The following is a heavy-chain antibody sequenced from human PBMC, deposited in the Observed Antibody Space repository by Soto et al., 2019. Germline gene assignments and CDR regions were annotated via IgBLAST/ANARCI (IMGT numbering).Heavy chain of an antibody. J-gene: IGHJ1*01. V-gene: IGHV3-48*01. D-gene: IGHD6-13*01. Sequence: GGSLRLSCAASGFTFSSYSMNWVRQAPGKGLEWVSYISSSSSTIYYVDSVKGRFTISRDNAKNSLYLQMNSLRAEDTAVYYCARDLGSSWYPEYFQHWGQGTLVTVSS. CDR2: ISSSSSTI. CDR3: ARDLGSSWYPEYFQH. CDR1: GFTFSSYS.